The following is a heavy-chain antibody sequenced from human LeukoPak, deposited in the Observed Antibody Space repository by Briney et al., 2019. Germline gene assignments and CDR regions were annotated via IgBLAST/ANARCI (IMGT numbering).Heavy chain of an antibody. Sequence: GGSLRLSCAASGFTFSSYAMHWVRQAPGKGLEWVAVISYDGSNKYYADSVKGRFTISRDNSKNTLYLQMNSLRAEDTAVYYCARLTRLAPVGTTYYHSLDVWGQGSTVTVSS. CDR3: ARLTRLAPVGTTYYHSLDV. CDR2: ISYDGSNK. D-gene: IGHD2-2*01. J-gene: IGHJ6*02. CDR1: GFTFSSYA. V-gene: IGHV3-30*04.